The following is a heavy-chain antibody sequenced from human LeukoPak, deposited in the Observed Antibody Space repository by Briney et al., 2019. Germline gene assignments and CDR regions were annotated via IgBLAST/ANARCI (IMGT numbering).Heavy chain of an antibody. Sequence: SETLSLTCTVSGGSISSSSYYWVWIRQPPGKGLEWIGSIYYSGSTYYNPSLKSRVTISVDTSKNQFSLKLSSVTAADTAVYYCAGGQQWLVPPDYWGQGTLVTVSS. CDR2: IYYSGST. CDR3: AGGQQWLVPPDY. D-gene: IGHD6-19*01. V-gene: IGHV4-39*07. CDR1: GGSISSSSYY. J-gene: IGHJ4*02.